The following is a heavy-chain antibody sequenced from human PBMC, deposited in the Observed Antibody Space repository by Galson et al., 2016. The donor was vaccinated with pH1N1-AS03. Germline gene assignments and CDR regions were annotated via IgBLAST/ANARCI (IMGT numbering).Heavy chain of an antibody. Sequence: SLRLSCAASGFTFSTYSMAWVRQAPGKGLEWASALSSRGDDAYYADSVKGRFTISRDNPMNTHYLQMKNLEAEDTAVYYCAKGQLGILFYGIHVWGQGTTVIVSS. J-gene: IGHJ6*02. CDR2: LSSRGDDA. V-gene: IGHV3-23*01. CDR1: GFTFSTYS. CDR3: AKGQLGILFYGIHV. D-gene: IGHD7-27*01.